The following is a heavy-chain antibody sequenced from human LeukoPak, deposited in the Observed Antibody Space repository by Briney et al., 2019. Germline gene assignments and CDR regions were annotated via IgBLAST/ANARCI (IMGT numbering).Heavy chain of an antibody. D-gene: IGHD6-6*01. CDR2: IIPIFGTA. Sequence: SVKVSCEASGGTFSSYAISWVRQAPGQGLEWMGGIIPIFGTANYAQKFQGRVTITADESTSTAYMELSSLRSEDTAVYYCARDGYSSSSFTPFDYWGQGTLVTVSS. CDR1: GGTFSSYA. V-gene: IGHV1-69*13. J-gene: IGHJ4*02. CDR3: ARDGYSSSSFTPFDY.